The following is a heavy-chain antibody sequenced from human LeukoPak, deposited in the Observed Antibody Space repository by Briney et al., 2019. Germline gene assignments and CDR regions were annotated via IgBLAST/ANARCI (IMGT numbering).Heavy chain of an antibody. CDR2: ISDDGRNK. V-gene: IGHV3-30*18. Sequence: SGGSLRLSCAASGFTFNNYGMHYVRQAPGKGREWVAVISDDGRNKNYADSVKGRFTISRDNSNNTLYLQMNSLRAEDTGVYYCAKDRETTASGTFDYWGQGTLVTVSS. CDR3: AKDRETTASGTFDY. J-gene: IGHJ4*02. CDR1: GFTFNNYG. D-gene: IGHD6-13*01.